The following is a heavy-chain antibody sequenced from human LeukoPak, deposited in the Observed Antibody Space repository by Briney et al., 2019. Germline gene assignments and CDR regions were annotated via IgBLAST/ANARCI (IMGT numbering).Heavy chain of an antibody. V-gene: IGHV4-39*07. CDR2: IYYSGST. CDR1: GGSISSSSYY. Sequence: SETLSLTCTVSGGSISSSSYYWGWIRQPPGKGLEWIGIIYYSGSTYYNPSLKSRVTLSVDTSKNQFSLKLSSVTAADTAVYYCARRPGYSYDYPTRYYYYYYMDVWGKGTTVTVSS. J-gene: IGHJ6*03. CDR3: ARRPGYSYDYPTRYYYYYYMDV. D-gene: IGHD5-18*01.